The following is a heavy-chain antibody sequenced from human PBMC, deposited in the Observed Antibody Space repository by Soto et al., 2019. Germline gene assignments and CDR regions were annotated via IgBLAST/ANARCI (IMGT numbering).Heavy chain of an antibody. CDR3: ARQKSPEGWFDP. Sequence: VRLSCAASAISFNTYGVTWVRQAPGKGLEWVSTVTVTGGSTYYADSVKGRFTISRDRSNYTVSLLLNSLRVEDTAIYYCARQKSPEGWFDPWGQGTLVTVSS. CDR2: VTVTGGST. J-gene: IGHJ5*02. V-gene: IGHV3-23*01. CDR1: AISFNTYG.